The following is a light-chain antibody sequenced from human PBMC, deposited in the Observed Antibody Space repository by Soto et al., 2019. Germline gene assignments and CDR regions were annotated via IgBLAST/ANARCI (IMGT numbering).Light chain of an antibody. CDR1: PSINSN. V-gene: IGKV3-15*01. J-gene: IGKJ1*01. CDR3: QQYNIWWT. Sequence: VMTHTQTTLSVSPGERASLSCTASPSINSNLAWYQQRPGQAPRLLIYGASTRATGIPARFSGSGSGTEFTLTISSLQSEDFAVYYCQQYNIWWTFGQGSKA. CDR2: GAS.